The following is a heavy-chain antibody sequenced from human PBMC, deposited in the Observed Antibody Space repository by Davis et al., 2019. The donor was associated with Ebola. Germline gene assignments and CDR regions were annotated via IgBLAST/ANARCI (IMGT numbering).Heavy chain of an antibody. D-gene: IGHD1-1*01. CDR2: INAGNGNT. CDR1: GYTFTSYA. CDR3: ARDRYNWNLRRWFDP. V-gene: IGHV1-3*01. Sequence: ASVKVSCKASGYTFTSYAMHWVRQAPGQRLEWMGWINAGNGNTKYSQKFQGRVTITADKSTSTAYMELSSLRSEDTAVYYCARDRYNWNLRRWFDPWGQGTLVTVSS. J-gene: IGHJ5*02.